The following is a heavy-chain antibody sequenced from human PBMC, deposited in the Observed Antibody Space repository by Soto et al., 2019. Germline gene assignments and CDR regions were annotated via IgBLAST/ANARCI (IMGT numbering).Heavy chain of an antibody. CDR2: IYYSGSS. CDR1: SGSITSVNSY. J-gene: IGHJ4*02. D-gene: IGHD6-19*01. V-gene: IGHV4-31*03. Sequence: SETLSLTCTVSSGSITSVNSYWSWIRQFPGKGLEWIGYIYYSGSSYYNPSLKGRVTISEDTSKKQFSLKLNSVTAADTAVYYYARGSSGWSSIRLDDWGQGTLVTVLL. CDR3: ARGSSGWSSIRLDD.